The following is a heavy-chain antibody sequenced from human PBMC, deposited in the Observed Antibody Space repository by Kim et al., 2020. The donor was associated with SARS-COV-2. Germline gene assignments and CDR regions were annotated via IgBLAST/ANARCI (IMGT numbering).Heavy chain of an antibody. V-gene: IGHV3-23*01. Sequence: STYYADSVKGRFTISRDNSKNTLYLQMNSLRAEDTAVYYCAKQKSHYFDYWGQGTLVTVSS. CDR3: AKQKSHYFDY. CDR2: ST. J-gene: IGHJ4*02.